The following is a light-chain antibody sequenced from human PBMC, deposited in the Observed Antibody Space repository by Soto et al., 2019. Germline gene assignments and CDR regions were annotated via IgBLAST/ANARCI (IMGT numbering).Light chain of an antibody. Sequence: EIVLTQTPGTLSLSPGERATLSCRASQSVSSNYLAWYQQKPGQAPRILIYGVSSRATGIPDRFSGSGSGTHFTLTISRLEPEDFAVYYCPEYGTSPKTFGQGTKVEIK. CDR3: PEYGTSPKT. J-gene: IGKJ1*01. CDR2: GVS. CDR1: QSVSSNY. V-gene: IGKV3-20*01.